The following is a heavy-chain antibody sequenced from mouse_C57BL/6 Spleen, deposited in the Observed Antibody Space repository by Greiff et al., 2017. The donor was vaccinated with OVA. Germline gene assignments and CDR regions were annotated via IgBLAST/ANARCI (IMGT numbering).Heavy chain of an antibody. CDR2: IYPGDGDT. J-gene: IGHJ1*03. CDR1: GYAFSSSW. D-gene: IGHD1-1*01. CDR3: ASDYYGSSSYWYFDV. Sequence: QVQLQQSGPELVKPGASVKISCKASGYAFSSSWMNWVKQRPGKGLEGIGRIYPGDGDTNYNGKFKGKATLTADKSSSTAYMQLSSLTSEDSAVYFCASDYYGSSSYWYFDVWGTGTTVTVSS. V-gene: IGHV1-82*01.